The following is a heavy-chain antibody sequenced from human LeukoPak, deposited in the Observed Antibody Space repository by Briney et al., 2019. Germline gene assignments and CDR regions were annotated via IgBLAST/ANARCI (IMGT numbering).Heavy chain of an antibody. J-gene: IGHJ4*02. V-gene: IGHV4-39*01. CDR3: ARHFPGGSGYLYYFDY. CDR1: GGSINSRSYY. D-gene: IGHD3-3*01. Sequence: SETLSLICTVSGGSINSRSYYWGWVRQPPGKGLEWIGTIYHSGSTYYNPSLKSRLTISVDTSKNQFSLKLSSVTAADTAVYYCARHFPGGSGYLYYFDYWGQGTLATVSS. CDR2: IYHSGST.